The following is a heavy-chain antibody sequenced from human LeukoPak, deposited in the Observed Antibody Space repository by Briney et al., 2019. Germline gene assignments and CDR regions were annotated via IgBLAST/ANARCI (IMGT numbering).Heavy chain of an antibody. V-gene: IGHV1-2*02. D-gene: IGHD6-25*01. CDR1: GYTFTGYY. Sequence: ASVKVSCKASGYTFTGYYTHWVRQAPGQGLEWMGWINPNSGGTNYAQKFQGRVTMTRDTSISTAYMELSRLRSDDTAVYYCARDPSARYYYYMDVWGKGTTVTVSS. CDR2: INPNSGGT. J-gene: IGHJ6*03. CDR3: ARDPSARYYYYMDV.